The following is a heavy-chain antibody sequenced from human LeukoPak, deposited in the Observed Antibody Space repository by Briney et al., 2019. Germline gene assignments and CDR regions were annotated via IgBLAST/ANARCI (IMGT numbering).Heavy chain of an antibody. D-gene: IGHD6-13*01. CDR2: TSGSGGST. J-gene: IGHJ4*02. Sequence: GGSLRLSCAASGFAFSSYAMSWVRQAPGEGLEWVSTTSGSGGSTDYSDSVTGRFTISRDNSKNTLYLQMNSLRADDTALYYCAKGGSLRAFDYWGQGTLVTVSS. CDR1: GFAFSSYA. CDR3: AKGGSLRAFDY. V-gene: IGHV3-23*01.